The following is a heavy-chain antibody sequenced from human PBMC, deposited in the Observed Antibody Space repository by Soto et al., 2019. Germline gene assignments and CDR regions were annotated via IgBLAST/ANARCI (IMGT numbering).Heavy chain of an antibody. Sequence: TVSGGSISGYYWSWIRQPPGKGLEWIGNVYYSGGAKYNPSVKRRVSISVDTSKNQFSLNLSSVTAADTAVYYCTRDGDGRMTTNPYYYYGMDVWGPGITVTVS. J-gene: IGHJ6*02. CDR2: VYYSGGA. CDR1: GGSISGYY. V-gene: IGHV4-59*01. CDR3: TRDGDGRMTTNPYYYYGMDV. D-gene: IGHD2-21*02.